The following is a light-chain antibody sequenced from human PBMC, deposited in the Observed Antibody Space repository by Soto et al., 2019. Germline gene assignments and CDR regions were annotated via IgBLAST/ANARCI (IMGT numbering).Light chain of an antibody. J-gene: IGLJ1*01. CDR2: DVS. Sequence: QSALTQPASVSGSPGQSITISCTGTSSDVGGYNYVSRYQQHPGKAPKLMIYDVSNRPSGVSNRFSGSKSGNTASLTISGLQAEDEADYYCSSYTSSSTLYAFGTGTKVTVL. V-gene: IGLV2-14*01. CDR1: SSDVGGYNY. CDR3: SSYTSSSTLYA.